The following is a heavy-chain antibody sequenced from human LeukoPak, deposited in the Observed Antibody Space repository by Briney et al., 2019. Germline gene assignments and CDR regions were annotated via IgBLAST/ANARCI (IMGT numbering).Heavy chain of an antibody. Sequence: TSVRVSCKASGFTFTNSAMQWVRQARGQPLEWIGWIVVGSGNTNHAQKFQGRVTITADESTSTAYMELSSLRSEDTAVYYCAVYDSSGYYSEDAFDIWGQGTMVTVSS. CDR1: GFTFTNSA. V-gene: IGHV1-58*02. J-gene: IGHJ3*02. CDR3: AVYDSSGYYSEDAFDI. CDR2: IVVGSGNT. D-gene: IGHD3-22*01.